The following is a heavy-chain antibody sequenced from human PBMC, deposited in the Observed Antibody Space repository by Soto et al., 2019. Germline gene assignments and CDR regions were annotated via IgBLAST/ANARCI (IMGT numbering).Heavy chain of an antibody. CDR3: AKGVSGYCSSTSCYRAVDV. CDR2: ISGSGGST. J-gene: IGHJ6*02. CDR1: GFTFSSYA. Sequence: EVQLLESGGGLVQPGGSLRLSCAASGFTFSSYAMSWVRQAPGKGLEWVSAISGSGGSTYYADSVKGRFTISRDNFKNTLYLQMNSLRAEDTAVYYCAKGVSGYCSSTSCYRAVDVWGQGTTVTVSS. D-gene: IGHD2-2*02. V-gene: IGHV3-23*01.